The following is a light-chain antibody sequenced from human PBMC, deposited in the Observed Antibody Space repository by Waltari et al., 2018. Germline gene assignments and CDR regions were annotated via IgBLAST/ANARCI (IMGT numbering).Light chain of an antibody. J-gene: IGKJ2*01. V-gene: IGKV3-15*01. CDR1: QSVSST. CDR2: DAS. CDR3: QQYSNWYT. Sequence: EILITQSPATLSVSPGERATLPCRASQSVSSTLAWYQQKPGQAPRLLIYDASTRATGIPARFSGSGSGTEFTLTISSLQSEDFAVYYCQQYSNWYTFGQGTKLEIK.